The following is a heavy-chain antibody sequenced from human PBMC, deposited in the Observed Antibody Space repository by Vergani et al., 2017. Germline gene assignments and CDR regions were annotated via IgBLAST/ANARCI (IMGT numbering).Heavy chain of an antibody. V-gene: IGHV1-18*04. J-gene: IGHJ6*04. Sequence: QVQLVQSGAEVKKPGASVKVSCKASGYTFTSYGISWVRQAPGQGLEWMGWISAYNGNTNYAQKFQGRVTMTRDTSISTAYMELSRLRSDDTAVYYCARVVRDIVVVPAPMDVWGKGTTVTVSS. D-gene: IGHD2-2*01. CDR1: GYTFTSYG. CDR3: ARVVRDIVVVPAPMDV. CDR2: ISAYNGNT.